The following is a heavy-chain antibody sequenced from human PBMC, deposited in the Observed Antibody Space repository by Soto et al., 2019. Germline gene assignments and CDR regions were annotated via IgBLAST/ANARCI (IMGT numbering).Heavy chain of an antibody. V-gene: IGHV3-21*01. D-gene: IGHD6-19*01. CDR3: AKAGSVWHPDFDY. CDR2: ISSSSKYI. J-gene: IGHJ4*02. Sequence: PXGSLRLSCAASGFTFSSYSMNWVRQAPGKGLEWVSSISSSSKYIYYADSVKGRFTISRDNAKNSLYLHMNSLRAEDTAVYYCAKAGSVWHPDFDYWGRGTLVTVSS. CDR1: GFTFSSYS.